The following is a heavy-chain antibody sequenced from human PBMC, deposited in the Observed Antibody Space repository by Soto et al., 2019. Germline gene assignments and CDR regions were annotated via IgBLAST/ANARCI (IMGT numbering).Heavy chain of an antibody. J-gene: IGHJ4*02. CDR1: GFTFGDYA. Sequence: GGSLRLSCTASGFTFGDYAMSWFRQAPGKGLEWVGFIRSKAYGGTTEYAASVKGRFTISRDDSKSIAYLQMNSLKTEDTAVYYCTRDFSYGDYPYYFDYWGQGTLVTVSS. CDR2: IRSKAYGGTT. CDR3: TRDFSYGDYPYYFDY. V-gene: IGHV3-49*03. D-gene: IGHD4-17*01.